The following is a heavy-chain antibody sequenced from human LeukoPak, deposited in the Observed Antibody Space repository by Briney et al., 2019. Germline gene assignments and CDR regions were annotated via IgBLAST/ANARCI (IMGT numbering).Heavy chain of an antibody. CDR1: TFTFISYG. J-gene: IGHJ5*02. CDR2: IRYDGNNK. CDR3: AKDKGYYGSGSYGGFDP. D-gene: IGHD3-10*01. Sequence: GGSLRLSCAASTFTFISYGMHWVRQAPGKGLEWVALIRYDGNNKYYAESVKGRFTISRDNSKNTLYLQMNSLRVDDTAVYFCAKDKGYYGSGSYGGFDPWGQGTLVTVSS. V-gene: IGHV3-30*02.